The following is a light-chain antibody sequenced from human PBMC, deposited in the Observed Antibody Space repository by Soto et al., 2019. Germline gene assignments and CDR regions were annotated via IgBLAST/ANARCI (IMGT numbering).Light chain of an antibody. J-gene: IGKJ1*01. CDR2: QAA. CDR3: QQYNSYSGT. Sequence: DIQMTQSPSTLSASVGDRVTITCRASQSIGSWLAWYQQKPGKAPKLLIYQAARLESGVPSRFSGSGSGTEFTRTINSLQSDDFATYYCQQYNSYSGTFGQGTKVEIK. V-gene: IGKV1-5*03. CDR1: QSIGSW.